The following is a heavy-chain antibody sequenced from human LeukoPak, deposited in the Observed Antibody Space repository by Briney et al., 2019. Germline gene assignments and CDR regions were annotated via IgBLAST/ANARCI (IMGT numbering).Heavy chain of an antibody. V-gene: IGHV3-23*01. Sequence: GGSLRLSCAASGFTFSSSAMSWVRQAPGKGLEWVSSISGSGSGGSTYYADSVKGRFTISRDNSKNTLYLQMNSLRAEDTAVYYCAKESEEGATGWFDPWGQGTLVTVSS. CDR1: GFTFSSSA. CDR3: AKESEEGATGWFDP. D-gene: IGHD1-26*01. J-gene: IGHJ5*02. CDR2: ISGSGSGGST.